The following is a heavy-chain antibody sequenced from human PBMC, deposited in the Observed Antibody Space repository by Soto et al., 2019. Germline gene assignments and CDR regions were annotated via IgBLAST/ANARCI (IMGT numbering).Heavy chain of an antibody. CDR1: GGSISSRGYY. V-gene: IGHV4-39*02. CDR3: ASSSQLLSRNDH. CDR2: IYYSGST. Sequence: PSETLSLTCTVSGGSISSRGYYWGWIRQPPGKGLEWIGSIYYSGSTYYSPSLKSRVTISVDTSKNHFSLKVSSVAAADTAVYYCASSSQLLSRNDHWGLGTLVTVSS. D-gene: IGHD3-22*01. J-gene: IGHJ4*02.